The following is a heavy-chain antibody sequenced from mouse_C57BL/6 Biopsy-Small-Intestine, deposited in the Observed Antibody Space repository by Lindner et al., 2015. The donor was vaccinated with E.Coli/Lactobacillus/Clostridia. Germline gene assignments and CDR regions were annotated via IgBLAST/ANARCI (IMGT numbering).Heavy chain of an antibody. CDR2: IYPNNGGT. CDR3: ARSRGDFRFDY. J-gene: IGHJ2*01. Sequence: VQLQESGPELVKPGASVKISCKASGYTFTDYNMDWVKQSHGKSLEWIGYIYPNNGGTAYNQKFKNKATLTVDKSSSTAYMELHSLTSEDSTVYYCARSRGDFRFDYWGQGTTLTVSS. CDR1: GYTFTDYN. V-gene: IGHV1-18*01. D-gene: IGHD2-13*01.